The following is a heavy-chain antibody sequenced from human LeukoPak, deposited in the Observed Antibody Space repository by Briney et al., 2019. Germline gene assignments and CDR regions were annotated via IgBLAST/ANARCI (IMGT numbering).Heavy chain of an antibody. D-gene: IGHD5-12*01. Sequence: PGGSLRLSCAASGFTFSSYAMSWVRQAPGKGLEWVSSINESGDKTYDADSVKGRFTISRDTSKNTLYLQMDSLRAEDTAVYYCARLDNLVPTPTFDYWGQGTLVTVSS. CDR3: ARLDNLVPTPTFDY. J-gene: IGHJ4*02. CDR2: INESGDKT. CDR1: GFTFSSYA. V-gene: IGHV3-23*01.